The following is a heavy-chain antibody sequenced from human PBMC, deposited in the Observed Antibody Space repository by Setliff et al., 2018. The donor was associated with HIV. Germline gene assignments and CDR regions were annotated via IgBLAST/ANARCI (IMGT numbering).Heavy chain of an antibody. CDR1: GGSISSHY. CDR3: ARLKLSGVIDY. V-gene: IGHV4-59*05. Sequence: SETLSLTCTVSGGSISSHYWSWIRQPPGKGLEYIGGIFYSGSAYYNPSLKSRVTISVDTSKNQLSLKLSSVTAADTAVYYCARLKLSGVIDYWGQGTLVTVSS. J-gene: IGHJ4*02. D-gene: IGHD2-8*01. CDR2: IFYSGSA.